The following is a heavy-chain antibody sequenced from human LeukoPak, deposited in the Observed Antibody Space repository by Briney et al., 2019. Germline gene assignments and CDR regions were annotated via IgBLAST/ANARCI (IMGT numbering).Heavy chain of an antibody. D-gene: IGHD3-22*01. CDR2: ISYDGSNK. J-gene: IGHJ6*02. CDR3: ARWANYYDSSGYYSYYYYGMDV. Sequence: GGSLRLSCAASGFIFSSYAMHWVRQAPGKGLEWVAVISYDGSNKYYADSVKGRFTISRDNSKNTLYLQMNSLRAEDTAVYYCARWANYYDSSGYYSYYYYGMDVWGQGTTVTVSS. V-gene: IGHV3-30*04. CDR1: GFIFSSYA.